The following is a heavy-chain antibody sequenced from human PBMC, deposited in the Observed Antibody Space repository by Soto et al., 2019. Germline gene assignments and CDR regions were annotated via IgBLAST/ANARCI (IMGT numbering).Heavy chain of an antibody. CDR3: ASTRISASQYFDY. Sequence: GGSLRLSCAASGLTFSSYSMSWVRQAPGKGLEWVSYISSKSSTIYYADSVKGRFIISRDNAKNSLYLRMNSLSAEDTAVYYCASTRISASQYFDYWGQGTLVTVSS. D-gene: IGHD6-13*01. J-gene: IGHJ4*02. V-gene: IGHV3-48*01. CDR2: ISSKSSTI. CDR1: GLTFSSYS.